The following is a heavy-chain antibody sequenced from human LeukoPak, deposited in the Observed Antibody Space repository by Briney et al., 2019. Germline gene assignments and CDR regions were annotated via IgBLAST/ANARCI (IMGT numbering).Heavy chain of an antibody. CDR1: GFTFNSYW. J-gene: IGHJ3*02. V-gene: IGHV3-74*03. CDR3: AKVIGGGYYLGDAFDM. Sequence: GGSLRLSCAASGFTFNSYWLHWVRQAPERGLVWLSGINIDGSTTKYADSVKGRFIISRDNAKNTLYLKMSSLRAEDTAVYYCAKVIGGGYYLGDAFDMWGQGTMVTVSS. D-gene: IGHD3-3*01. CDR2: INIDGSTT.